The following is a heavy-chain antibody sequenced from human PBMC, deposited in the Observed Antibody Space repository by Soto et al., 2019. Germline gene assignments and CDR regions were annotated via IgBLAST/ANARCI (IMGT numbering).Heavy chain of an antibody. CDR2: IVVGSGNT. J-gene: IGHJ3*02. Sequence: SVKVSCKASGFTFTSSAVQWVRQARGQRLEWIGWIVVGSGNTNYAQKFQERVTITRDMSTSTAYMELSSLRSEDTAVYYCAADPYLASGYFIDAFDIWGQGTMVTGSS. CDR3: AADPYLASGYFIDAFDI. CDR1: GFTFTSSA. V-gene: IGHV1-58*01. D-gene: IGHD3-22*01.